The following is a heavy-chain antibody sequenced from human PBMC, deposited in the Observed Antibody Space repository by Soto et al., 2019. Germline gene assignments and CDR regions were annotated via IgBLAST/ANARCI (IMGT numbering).Heavy chain of an antibody. CDR2: ISAYNGNT. CDR1: GYTFTSYG. V-gene: IGHV1-18*01. Sequence: GASVKVSCKASGYTFTSYGISWVRPAPGQGLEGMGWISAYNGNTNYAQKLQGRVTMTTDTSTSTAYMELRSLRSDDTAVYYCARDQLGYCSGGSCYSSPQPHYFDYWGQGTTVTVSS. J-gene: IGHJ4*02. CDR3: ARDQLGYCSGGSCYSSPQPHYFDY. D-gene: IGHD2-15*01.